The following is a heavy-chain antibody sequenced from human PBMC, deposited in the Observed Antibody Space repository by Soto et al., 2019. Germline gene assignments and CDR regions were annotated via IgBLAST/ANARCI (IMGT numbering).Heavy chain of an antibody. Sequence: KPLETLSLTCAVSGGSISSSNWWSWVRQPPGKGLEWIGEIYHSGSTNYNPSLKSRVTISVDKSKNQFSLKLSSVTAADTAVYYCARGYDSSGQGFDYWGQGTLVTVS. D-gene: IGHD3-22*01. J-gene: IGHJ4*02. CDR1: GGSISSSNW. CDR2: IYHSGST. V-gene: IGHV4-4*02. CDR3: ARGYDSSGQGFDY.